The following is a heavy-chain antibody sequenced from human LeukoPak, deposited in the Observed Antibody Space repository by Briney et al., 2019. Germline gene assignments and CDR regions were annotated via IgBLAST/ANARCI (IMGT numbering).Heavy chain of an antibody. CDR3: ARVATLNDYFMDV. Sequence: PSETLSLTCTVSGGAMGSYYWSWIRQSPRKGLEWIGYIFTSGSTNYNPSLKSRVTISVDTSKKQFSLNLKSVTAADTAVYFCARVATLNDYFMDVWGKGTPVTVSS. J-gene: IGHJ6*03. CDR2: IFTSGST. CDR1: GGAMGSYY. D-gene: IGHD1-1*01. V-gene: IGHV4-4*09.